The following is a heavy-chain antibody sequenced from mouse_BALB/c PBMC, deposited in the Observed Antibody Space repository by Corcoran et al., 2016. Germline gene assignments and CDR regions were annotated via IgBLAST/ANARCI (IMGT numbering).Heavy chain of an antibody. D-gene: IGHD1-1*01. J-gene: IGHJ4*01. CDR2: INPSTGYT. CDR3: ASDYGSSYAMDY. Sequence: QVQHQQSGAELAKPGASVKMSCKASGYTFTSYWMHWVKQRPGKGLEWIGYINPSTGYTEYNQKFKDKDTLTADKSSSTAYMQLSSLTSEDSAGYYGASDYGSSYAMDYWGQGTSVTVSS. CDR1: GYTFTSYW. V-gene: IGHV1-7*01.